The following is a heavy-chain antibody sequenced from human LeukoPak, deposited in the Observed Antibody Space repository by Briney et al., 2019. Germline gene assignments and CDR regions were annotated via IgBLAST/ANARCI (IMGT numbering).Heavy chain of an antibody. CDR3: VRGRYYYDSSGYLDY. CDR2: ISFDGSDK. V-gene: IGHV3-30-3*01. Sequence: GGSLRLSCAASGFTFSHYAMHWVRQAPGKGLQWVALISFDGSDKYYSDSVQGRFTISRDNSKNTLYLQMNSLRAEDTTVYFCVRGRYYYDSSGYLDYWGQGSLVTVSS. D-gene: IGHD3-22*01. CDR1: GFTFSHYA. J-gene: IGHJ4*02.